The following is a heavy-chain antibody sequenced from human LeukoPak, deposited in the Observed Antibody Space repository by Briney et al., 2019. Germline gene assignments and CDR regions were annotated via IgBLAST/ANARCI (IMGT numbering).Heavy chain of an antibody. CDR1: GFTFNTYT. V-gene: IGHV3-33*08. CDR3: ARDRFSYGDTYYFDY. D-gene: IGHD4-17*01. J-gene: IGHJ4*02. CDR2: IWYDGSNK. Sequence: GGSLRLSCAASGFTFNTYTMNWVRQAPGKGLEWVAVIWYDGSNKYYADSVKGRFTISRDNSKNTLYLQMNSLRAEDTAVYYCARDRFSYGDTYYFDYWGQGTLVTVSS.